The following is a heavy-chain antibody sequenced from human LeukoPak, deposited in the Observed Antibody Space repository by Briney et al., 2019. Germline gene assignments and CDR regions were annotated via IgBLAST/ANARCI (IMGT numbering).Heavy chain of an antibody. Sequence: GASVKVSCKASGGTFSSYAISWVRQAPGQGLEWMGGIIPIFGTANYAQKFQGRVTITADESTSTAYMELSSLRSGDTAVYYCASCPGPCYYYHGMDVWGQGTTVTVSS. CDR2: IIPIFGTA. CDR1: GGTFSSYA. J-gene: IGHJ6*02. V-gene: IGHV1-69*13. CDR3: ASCPGPCYYYHGMDV.